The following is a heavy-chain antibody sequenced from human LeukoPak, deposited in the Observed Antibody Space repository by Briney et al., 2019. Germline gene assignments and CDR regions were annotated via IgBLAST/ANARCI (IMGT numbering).Heavy chain of an antibody. D-gene: IGHD4-4*01. CDR1: GGSFSGYY. Sequence: SETLSLTCAVYGGSFSGYYWSWIRQPPGKGLEWIGEINHSGSTNYNPSLKSRVTISVDTSKNQFSLKLSSVTAADTAVYYCARGEWTVTPLYYFDYWGQGTLVTVSS. CDR3: ARGEWTVTPLYYFDY. CDR2: INHSGST. V-gene: IGHV4-34*01. J-gene: IGHJ4*02.